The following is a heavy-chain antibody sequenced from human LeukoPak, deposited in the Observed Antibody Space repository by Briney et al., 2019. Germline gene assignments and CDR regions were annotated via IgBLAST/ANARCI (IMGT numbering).Heavy chain of an antibody. CDR1: GFTFNNYW. CDR3: ANSVAGYFDY. V-gene: IGHV3-7*03. Sequence: GGSLRLSCVASGFTFNNYWMDWVRQAPGKGLEWVASIKPDGSQKDYVDSVKGRFTISRDNGKNTLYLQMNSLRAEDTAVYYCANSVAGYFDYWGQGTLVTVSS. J-gene: IGHJ4*02. D-gene: IGHD6-19*01. CDR2: IKPDGSQK.